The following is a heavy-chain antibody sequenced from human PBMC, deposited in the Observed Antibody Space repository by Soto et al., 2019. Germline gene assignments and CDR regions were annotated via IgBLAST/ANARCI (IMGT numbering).Heavy chain of an antibody. V-gene: IGHV3-23*01. J-gene: IGHJ5*01. CDR3: GNAPMYQNDNWCHS. CDR1: GFTFSSYA. Sequence: EVQLLESGGGLVQPGGSLRLSCAASGFTFSSYAMSWVRQAPGKGLEWVSAISGSGGSTYYADSVQGRFTISRDNSKNTPDLQTHSLTADDTAVYNCGNAPMYQNDNWCHSLSHGPLLTVSS. D-gene: IGHD2-2*01. CDR2: ISGSGGST.